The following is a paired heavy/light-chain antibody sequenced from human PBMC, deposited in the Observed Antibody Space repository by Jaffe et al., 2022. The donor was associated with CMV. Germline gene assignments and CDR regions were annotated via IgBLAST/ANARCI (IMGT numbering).Heavy chain of an antibody. CDR2: IWSDGGDK. V-gene: IGHV3-33*08. CDR1: GLTFSRSG. Sequence: QVQLVDSGGGVVQPGASLRLSCAVSGLTFSRSGMHWVRQAPGKGLEWVAMIWSDGGDKYYADSVKGRFTISRDDSVNTLYLQMNSLRAEDTAVYYCARDRATRDLDYWGQGTLVTVSS. J-gene: IGHJ4*02. CDR3: ARDRATRDLDY.
Light chain of an antibody. CDR1: QSVSSY. J-gene: IGKJ4*01. V-gene: IGKV3-11*01. CDR3: QQRSSWPLT. Sequence: EIVLTQSPVTLSLSAGERATLSCRASQSVSSYLAWYQQKPGQPPRLLISDASKRATGIPARFSGSGSGTDFTLTISSLEPEDFAVYYCQQRSSWPLTFGGGTKVEIK. CDR2: DAS.